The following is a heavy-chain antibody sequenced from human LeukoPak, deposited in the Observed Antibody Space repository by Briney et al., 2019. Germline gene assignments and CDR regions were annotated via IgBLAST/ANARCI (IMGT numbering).Heavy chain of an antibody. J-gene: IGHJ6*02. D-gene: IGHD6-19*01. V-gene: IGHV4-34*01. CDR1: GGSFSGYY. CDR2: INHSGST. CDR3: ATLGIAVAVDYYYYGMDV. Sequence: SETLSLTCAVYGGSFSGYYWSWIRQPPGKGLEWIGEINHSGSTNYNPSLKSRVTISVDTSKNQFSLKLSSVTAADTAVYYCATLGIAVAVDYYYYGMDVWGQGTTVTVSS.